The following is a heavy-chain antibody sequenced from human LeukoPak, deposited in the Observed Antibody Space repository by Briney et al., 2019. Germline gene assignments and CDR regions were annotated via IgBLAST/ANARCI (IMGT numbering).Heavy chain of an antibody. CDR2: IYYSGST. CDR3: ARDLGGGSFDF. J-gene: IGHJ4*02. Sequence: SVTLSLTCTVSGGSISNGVYYWSWIRQHPGKGLEWIGYIYYSGSTYYSPSLKSRLTMSVDTSKNQFSLKLSSVTAADTAVYYCARDLGGGSFDFWGQGTLVTVSS. CDR1: GGSISNGVYY. V-gene: IGHV4-31*03. D-gene: IGHD2-15*01.